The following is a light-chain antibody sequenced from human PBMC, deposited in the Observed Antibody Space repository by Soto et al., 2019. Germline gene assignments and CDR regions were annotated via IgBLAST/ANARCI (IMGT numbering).Light chain of an antibody. V-gene: IGLV2-23*02. CDR3: CSYAGSSTFYV. CDR2: EVN. Sequence: QSVLTQPASVSGSPGQSITISCTGTSSDVGSYNLISWYQQYPDKAPKLMIYEVNKRPSGVSNRFSGSKSGNTASLTISGLQAADEADYYCCSYAGSSTFYVFGSGTKVTVL. CDR1: SSDVGSYNL. J-gene: IGLJ1*01.